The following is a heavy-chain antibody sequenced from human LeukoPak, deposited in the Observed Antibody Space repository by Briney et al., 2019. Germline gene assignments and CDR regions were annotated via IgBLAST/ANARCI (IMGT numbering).Heavy chain of an antibody. CDR2: INHSEST. V-gene: IGHV4-39*01. Sequence: SETLSLTCTVSGGSISSSSYYWGWIRQPPGKGLEWIGEINHSESTYYNPSLKSRVTISVDTSKNQLSLKLSSVTAADTAVYYCPRQSGAPWGQLDHFDYWGQGTLVTVSS. D-gene: IGHD3-16*01. J-gene: IGHJ4*02. CDR1: GGSISSSSYY. CDR3: PRQSGAPWGQLDHFDY.